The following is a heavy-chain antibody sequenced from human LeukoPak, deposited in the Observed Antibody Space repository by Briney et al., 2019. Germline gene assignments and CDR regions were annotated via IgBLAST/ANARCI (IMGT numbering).Heavy chain of an antibody. CDR3: ARVYSSSWGDAFDI. CDR1: GGSISSSSYY. J-gene: IGHJ3*02. V-gene: IGHV4-39*07. D-gene: IGHD6-13*01. CDR2: IYYSGST. Sequence: PSETLSLTCTVSGGSISSSSYYWGWIRQPPGKGLEWIGSIYYSGSTYYNPSLKSRVTISVDTSKNQLSLKLSSVTAADTAVYYCARVYSSSWGDAFDIWGQGTMVTVSS.